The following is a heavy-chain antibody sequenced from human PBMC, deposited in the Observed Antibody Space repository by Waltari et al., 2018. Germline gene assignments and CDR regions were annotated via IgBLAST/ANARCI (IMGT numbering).Heavy chain of an antibody. J-gene: IGHJ4*02. D-gene: IGHD2-21*02. CDR2: IRSKANVKTT. Sequence: EVQLVESGGGLVQPGRSLRLSCTASGFTFGDYGLNWFRQAPGKGLGWVGFIRSKANVKTTDYAASVKGRFSISRDDSKSIAYLKMNSLKVEDTAVYYCTRASSNIVVVTRHFDYWGQGTLVTVSS. CDR3: TRASSNIVVVTRHFDY. CDR1: GFTFGDYG. V-gene: IGHV3-49*03.